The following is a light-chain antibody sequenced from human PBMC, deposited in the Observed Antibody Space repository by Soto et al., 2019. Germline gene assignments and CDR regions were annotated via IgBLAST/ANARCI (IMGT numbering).Light chain of an antibody. CDR3: AAWDDSLNGHVV. CDR1: SSDVGGWPH. Sequence: QSALTQPASVSASPGQSITISCAGTSSDVGGWPHVSWYQQHPGKAPKLVIYEVSNRPSGVSSRFSGSKSGSTASLTISGLQSEDEADYYCAAWDDSLNGHVVFGGGTKLTIL. CDR2: EVS. V-gene: IGLV2-14*01. J-gene: IGLJ2*01.